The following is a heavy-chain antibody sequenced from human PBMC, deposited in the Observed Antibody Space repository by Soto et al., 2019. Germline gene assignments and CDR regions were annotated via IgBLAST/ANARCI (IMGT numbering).Heavy chain of an antibody. D-gene: IGHD3-3*01. CDR3: ARTYDFWSGYYSSWFDP. CDR2: ISAYNGNT. V-gene: IGHV1-18*01. Sequence: ASVKVSCKASGYTFTSYDISWVRQAPGQGLEWMGWISAYNGNTNYAQKLQGRVTMTTDTSTSTAYMELRSLRSDDTAVYYCARTYDFWSGYYSSWFDPWGQGTLVTVSS. J-gene: IGHJ5*02. CDR1: GYTFTSYD.